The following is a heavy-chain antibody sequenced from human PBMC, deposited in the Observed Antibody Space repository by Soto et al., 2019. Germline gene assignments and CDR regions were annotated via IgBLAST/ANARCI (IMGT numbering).Heavy chain of an antibody. V-gene: IGHV3-23*01. Sequence: EVQLLESGGGLIQPGGSLRLSCAASGFTFNNYAMAWVRQAPGKGLEWVSSISGSGGTTYYADSVKGRFTISRDNSKNSLWLQMNSLRADETVVYYCAKKYLDYWCQGALGSVST. CDR1: GFTFNNYA. J-gene: IGHJ4*02. CDR3: AKKYLDY. CDR2: ISGSGGTT.